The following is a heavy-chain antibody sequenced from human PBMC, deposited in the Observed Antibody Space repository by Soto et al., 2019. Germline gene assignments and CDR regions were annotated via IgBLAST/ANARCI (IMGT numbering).Heavy chain of an antibody. Sequence: GASVKVSCKPSGYTFTSYGISWVRQAPGQGLEWMGWISAYNGNTNYAQKLQGRVTMTTDTSTSRAYMELRSLRSDDTAVYYCARGAYDIVVLVAATPNYFDYWGQGTRVTVSS. CDR2: ISAYNGNT. V-gene: IGHV1-18*01. J-gene: IGHJ4*02. CDR1: GYTFTSYG. D-gene: IGHD2-15*01. CDR3: ARGAYDIVVLVAATPNYFDY.